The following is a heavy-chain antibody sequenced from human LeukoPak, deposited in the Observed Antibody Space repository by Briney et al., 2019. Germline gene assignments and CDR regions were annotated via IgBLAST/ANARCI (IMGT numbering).Heavy chain of an antibody. CDR1: GGSISSYY. CDR2: IYYSGST. V-gene: IGHV4-59*01. Sequence: SETLSLTCTVSGGSISSYYWSWIRQPPGKGLEWIGYIYYSGSTNYNPSLKSRVTISVDTSKNQFSLKLSPVTAADTAVYYCARGSGEDGDYVYWGQGTLVTVSS. D-gene: IGHD4-17*01. CDR3: ARGSGEDGDYVY. J-gene: IGHJ4*02.